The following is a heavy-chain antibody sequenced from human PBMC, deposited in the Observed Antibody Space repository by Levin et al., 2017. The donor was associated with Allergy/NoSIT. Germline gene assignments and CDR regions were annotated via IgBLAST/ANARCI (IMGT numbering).Heavy chain of an antibody. Sequence: GGSLRLSCAASGFTFSDHYMDWVRQAPGKGLEWVGRSRDKASSYTTEYAASVRGRFTISRDASQSSLFLHMSSLKIEDTAMYYCTRGGSLIPTGYYNPMGVWGQGTTVTVSS. J-gene: IGHJ6*02. CDR3: TRGGSLIPTGYYNPMGV. D-gene: IGHD2-8*01. CDR2: SRDKASSYTT. V-gene: IGHV3-72*01. CDR1: GFTFSDHY.